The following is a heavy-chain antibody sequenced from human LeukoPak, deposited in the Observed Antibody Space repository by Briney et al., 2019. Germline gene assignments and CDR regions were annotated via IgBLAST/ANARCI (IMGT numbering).Heavy chain of an antibody. CDR3: AKSGSSIAARFYYYYYMDV. CDR2: ISSSSSTI. CDR1: GFTFSSYS. J-gene: IGHJ6*03. Sequence: PGGSLRLSCAASGFTFSSYSMNWVRQAPGKGLEWVSHISSSSSTIYYADSVKGRFTISRDNAKNSLYLQMNSLRAEDTAVYYCAKSGSSIAARFYYYYYMDVWGKGTTVTVSS. D-gene: IGHD6-6*01. V-gene: IGHV3-48*01.